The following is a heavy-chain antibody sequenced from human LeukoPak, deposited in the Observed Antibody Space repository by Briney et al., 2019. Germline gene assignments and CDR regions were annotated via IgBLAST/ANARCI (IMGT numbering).Heavy chain of an antibody. V-gene: IGHV3-23*01. CDR2: ISGSGGST. D-gene: IGHD3-22*01. CDR1: GFTFSSYG. J-gene: IGHJ4*02. CDR3: AKYKYYYDPYYFDY. Sequence: GGTLRLSCAASGFTFSSYGMSWVRQAPGKGLEWVSAISGSGGSTYYADSVKGRFTISRDNSKNTLYLQMNSLRAEDTAVYYCAKYKYYYDPYYFDYWGQGTLVTVSS.